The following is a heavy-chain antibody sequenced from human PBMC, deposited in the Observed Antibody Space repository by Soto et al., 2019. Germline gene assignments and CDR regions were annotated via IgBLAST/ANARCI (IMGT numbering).Heavy chain of an antibody. CDR1: GDSISRGGYS. J-gene: IGHJ6*02. V-gene: IGHV4-30-2*01. CDR3: ARGSSSYYDYGMDV. Sequence: SETLSLTCVVSGDSISRGGYSWTWIRQPPGKALEWIGNIYDSGSTSYNPSLKSRVTMSVDTSKNQFSLRLTSVTAADTAAYFCARGSSSYYDYGMDVWGQGTTVTVSS. D-gene: IGHD6-6*01. CDR2: IYDSGST.